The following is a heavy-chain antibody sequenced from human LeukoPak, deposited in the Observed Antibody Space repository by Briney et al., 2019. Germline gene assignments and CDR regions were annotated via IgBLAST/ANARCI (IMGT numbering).Heavy chain of an antibody. CDR3: ARAVATNSYYFDY. J-gene: IGHJ4*02. Sequence: ASVKVSCKASGYTFTGYYMHWVRQAPGQGLEWMGWINPNSGGTNYAQKFQGRVTMTKDTSISTAYMELSRLRSDDTAVYYCARAVATNSYYFDYWGQGTLVSVSP. CDR1: GYTFTGYY. V-gene: IGHV1-2*02. CDR2: INPNSGGT. D-gene: IGHD5-24*01.